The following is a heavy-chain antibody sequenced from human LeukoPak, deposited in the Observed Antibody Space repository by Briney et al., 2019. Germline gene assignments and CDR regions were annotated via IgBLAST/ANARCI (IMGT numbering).Heavy chain of an antibody. V-gene: IGHV1-2*02. Sequence: ASVKVSCKASGYTFTGYYMHWVRQAPGQGLEWMGWINPNSGGTNYAQKFQGRVTMTRDTSISTAYMELSSLRSEDTAVYYCARVYGDGYNYLDYWGQGTLVTVSS. CDR3: ARVYGDGYNYLDY. D-gene: IGHD5-24*01. CDR1: GYTFTGYY. J-gene: IGHJ4*02. CDR2: INPNSGGT.